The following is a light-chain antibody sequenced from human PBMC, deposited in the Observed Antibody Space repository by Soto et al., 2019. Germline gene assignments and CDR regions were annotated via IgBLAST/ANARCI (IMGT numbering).Light chain of an antibody. CDR3: GTWDSSLSAGV. Sequence: SVLTQPPSVSAAPGQKVTLSCSGRSSNIGNNYVSWYQQLPGTAPKLLIYDNDKRPSGIPDRFSGSQSGTSATLGITGLQTGDEADYYCGTWDSSLSAGVFGTGTKVTVL. V-gene: IGLV1-51*01. J-gene: IGLJ1*01. CDR1: SSNIGNNY. CDR2: DND.